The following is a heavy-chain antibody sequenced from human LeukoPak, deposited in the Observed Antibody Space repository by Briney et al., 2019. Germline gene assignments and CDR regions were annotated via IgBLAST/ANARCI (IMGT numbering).Heavy chain of an antibody. J-gene: IGHJ4*02. CDR3: ARERGYSSSWYTF. CDR1: GFTFSSYN. V-gene: IGHV3-21*01. D-gene: IGHD6-13*01. CDR2: ISSSSSKTV. Sequence: PGGSLRLSCAASGFTFSSYNMNWVRQAPGKGLEWVSSISSSSSKTVYYADSVKGRFTISRDNARNSLYLQMNNLRAEDTAVYYCARERGYSSSWYTFWGQGTLVTVSS.